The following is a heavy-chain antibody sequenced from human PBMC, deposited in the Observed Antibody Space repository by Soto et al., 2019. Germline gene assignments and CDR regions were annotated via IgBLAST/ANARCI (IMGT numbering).Heavy chain of an antibody. J-gene: IGHJ4*02. CDR1: GFTFSSYG. V-gene: IGHV3-33*01. Sequence: GGSLRLSCSSSGFTFSSYGMHWVRQAPGKGLEWVAVIWYDGSNKYYADSVKGRFTISRDNSKNSLYLQMNSLRAEDTAVYYCARVGLSAADFDYWGQGAPVTVSS. CDR2: IWYDGSNK. D-gene: IGHD6-25*01. CDR3: ARVGLSAADFDY.